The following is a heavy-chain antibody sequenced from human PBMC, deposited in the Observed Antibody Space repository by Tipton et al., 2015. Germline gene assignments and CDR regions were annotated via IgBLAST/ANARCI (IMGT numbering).Heavy chain of an antibody. V-gene: IGHV3-64D*08. D-gene: IGHD3-22*01. J-gene: IGHJ4*02. CDR1: GFSFNNYG. Sequence: SLRLSCTASGFSFNNYGMHWVRQAPGKGLEYVSAISSNGYNTYYADSVKGRFTISRDNSKNTLYLQMSSLRAEDTAVYYCVKDGYYYDNSGYSPLDYWGQGTLVTVSS. CDR3: VKDGYYYDNSGYSPLDY. CDR2: ISSNGYNT.